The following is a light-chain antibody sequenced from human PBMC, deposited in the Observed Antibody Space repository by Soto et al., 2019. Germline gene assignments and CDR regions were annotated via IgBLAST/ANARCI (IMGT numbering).Light chain of an antibody. J-gene: IGKJ1*01. CDR1: QRISTW. CDR3: QHYDRYSGT. Sequence: DIQMTQSPSTLSASVGDRVTITCRASQRISTWLAWYQQKPGKVPKLLISDASTLDSGVPSRFRGSGFETEFTLTINSLQPDDFATYYCQHYDRYSGTFGQGTKVDI. CDR2: DAS. V-gene: IGKV1-5*01.